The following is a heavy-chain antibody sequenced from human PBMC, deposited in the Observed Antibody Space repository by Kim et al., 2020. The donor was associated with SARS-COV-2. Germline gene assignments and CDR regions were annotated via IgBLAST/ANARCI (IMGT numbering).Heavy chain of an antibody. V-gene: IGHV4-39*01. D-gene: IGHD3-3*01. J-gene: IGHJ3*02. Sequence: SETLSLTCTVSGGSISSSSYYWGWIRQPPGKGLEWIGSIYYSGSTYYNPSLKSRVTISVDTSKNQFSLKLSSVTAADTAVYYCARKGDPLTYYDFQGAFDIWGQGTMVTVSS. CDR1: GGSISSSSYY. CDR3: ARKGDPLTYYDFQGAFDI. CDR2: IYYSGST.